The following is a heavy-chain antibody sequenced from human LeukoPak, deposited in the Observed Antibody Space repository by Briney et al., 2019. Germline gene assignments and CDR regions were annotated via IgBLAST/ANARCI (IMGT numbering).Heavy chain of an antibody. CDR1: GFTVSSNY. V-gene: IGHV3-66*01. CDR3: ARDLRYYYDSSGSN. D-gene: IGHD3-22*01. Sequence: GGSLRLSCAASGFTVSSNYMSWVRQAPGKGLEWVSVIYSGGSTYYADSVKGRFTISRDNSKNTLYLQMNSLRAEDTAVYYCARDLRYYYDSSGSNWGQGTLVTVSS. CDR2: IYSGGST. J-gene: IGHJ4*02.